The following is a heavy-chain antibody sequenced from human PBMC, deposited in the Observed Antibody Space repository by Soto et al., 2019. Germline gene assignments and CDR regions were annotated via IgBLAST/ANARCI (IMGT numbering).Heavy chain of an antibody. CDR3: ARGVSWYYGSGSLRGWFDP. J-gene: IGHJ5*02. Sequence: GASVKVSCKASGYTFTSYDINWVRQATGQGLEWMGWMNPNSGNTGYAQKFQGRVTMTRNTSISTAYMELSSLRSEDTAVYYCARGVSWYYGSGSLRGWFDPWGQRTLVTVSA. D-gene: IGHD3-10*01. CDR1: GYTFTSYD. V-gene: IGHV1-8*01. CDR2: MNPNSGNT.